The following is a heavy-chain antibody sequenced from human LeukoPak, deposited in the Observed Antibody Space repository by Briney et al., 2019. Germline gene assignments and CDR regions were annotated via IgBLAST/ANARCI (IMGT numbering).Heavy chain of an antibody. V-gene: IGHV3-30-3*01. CDR2: ISYDGSNK. D-gene: IGHD3-9*01. CDR1: GFTFSSYA. Sequence: GGSLRLSCAASGFTFSSYAMHWVRQAPGKGLEWVAVISYDGSNKYYADSVKGRFTISRDNSKNTLYLQMNSLRAEDTAVYYCARGLFFDYDEEGDYGYFDWLGWLDYWGQGTLVTVSS. CDR3: ARGLFFDYDEEGDYGYFDWLGWLDY. J-gene: IGHJ4*02.